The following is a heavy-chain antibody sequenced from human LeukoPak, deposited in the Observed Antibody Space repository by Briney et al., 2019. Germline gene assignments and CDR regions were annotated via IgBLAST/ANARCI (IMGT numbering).Heavy chain of an antibody. CDR3: ARGSRRDDAFDI. J-gene: IGHJ3*02. CDR1: GGSISSSSYY. V-gene: IGHV4-39*07. CDR2: IYYSGSA. Sequence: SETLSLTCTVSGGSISSSSYYWGWIRQPPGKGLDWIGSIYYSGSAYYNPSLKSRVTISVDTSKNQFSLKLNSMTAADTAVYFCARGSRRDDAFDIWGQGTMVTVSS.